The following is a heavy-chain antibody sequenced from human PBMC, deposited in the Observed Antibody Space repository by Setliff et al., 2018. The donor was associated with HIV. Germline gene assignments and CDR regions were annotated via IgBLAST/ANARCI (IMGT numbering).Heavy chain of an antibody. J-gene: IGHJ6*02. Sequence: PSETLSLTCTVSRGSISSGTYYWTWIRQPAGKGLEWIGRIYTSGSTNYNPSLKSRVTISVDTSRNQFSLKLSSVTAADTAVYYCARSRTSSGYYGVTGYGMDVWGQGTTVTVSS. D-gene: IGHD3-22*01. V-gene: IGHV4-61*02. CDR2: IYTSGST. CDR1: RGSISSGTYY. CDR3: ARSRTSSGYYGVTGYGMDV.